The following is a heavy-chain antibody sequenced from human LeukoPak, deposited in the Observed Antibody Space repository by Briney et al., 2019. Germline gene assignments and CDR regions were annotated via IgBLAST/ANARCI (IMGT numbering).Heavy chain of an antibody. Sequence: PGGSLRLSCAVSGLTFSTYTMSWVRQAPGKGLEWVGRIKSKTDGGTTDYAAPVKGRFTISRDDSKNTLYLQMNSLKTEDTAVYYCTTDPYDSSGTFDYWGQGTLVTVSS. CDR1: GLTFSTYT. J-gene: IGHJ4*02. D-gene: IGHD3-22*01. V-gene: IGHV3-15*01. CDR3: TTDPYDSSGTFDY. CDR2: IKSKTDGGTT.